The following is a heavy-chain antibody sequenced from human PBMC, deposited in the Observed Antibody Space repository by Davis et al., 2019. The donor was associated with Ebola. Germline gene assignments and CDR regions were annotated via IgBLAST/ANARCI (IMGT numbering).Heavy chain of an antibody. D-gene: IGHD6-6*01. V-gene: IGHV1-2*02. J-gene: IGHJ4*02. CDR3: ARDRGSSSWDY. CDR2: ISPNGGGT. CDR1: GYTFTGYY. Sequence: ASVKVSCKASGYTFTGYYMHWVRQAPGQGLEWMRWISPNGGGTNYAQKFRGRVTMTRDTSISTDYMELTGLRSDDTAVYYCARDRGSSSWDYWGQGTLVTVSS.